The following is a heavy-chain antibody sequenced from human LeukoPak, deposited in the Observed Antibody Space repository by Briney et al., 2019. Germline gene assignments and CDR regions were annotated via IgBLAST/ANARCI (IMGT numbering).Heavy chain of an antibody. D-gene: IGHD4-23*01. CDR3: AKEVTPAALLYGPFDY. Sequence: GGSLRLSYAASEFIFSSYGMSWVRQAPGKGLEWVSAISASGGGTYYADSVKGRFTISRDNSRNTLYLEMNSLRAEDTAIYYCAKEVTPAALLYGPFDYWGQGTLVTVSS. V-gene: IGHV3-23*01. J-gene: IGHJ4*02. CDR1: EFIFSSYG. CDR2: ISASGGGT.